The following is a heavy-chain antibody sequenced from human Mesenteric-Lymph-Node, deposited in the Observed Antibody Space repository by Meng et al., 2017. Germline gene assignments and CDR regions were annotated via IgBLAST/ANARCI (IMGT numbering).Heavy chain of an antibody. CDR1: GGTFSSYA. D-gene: IGHD6-19*01. J-gene: IGHJ2*01. CDR3: ARAPITIAVAETAYWYFDL. CDR2: IIPIFGTA. Sequence: SVKVSCKASGGTFSSYAISWVRQAPGQGLEWMGGIIPIFGTANYEQKFQGRVTITAEKSTSTAYMELSSLRSEDTAVYYCARAPITIAVAETAYWYFDLWGRGTLVTVSS. V-gene: IGHV1-69*06.